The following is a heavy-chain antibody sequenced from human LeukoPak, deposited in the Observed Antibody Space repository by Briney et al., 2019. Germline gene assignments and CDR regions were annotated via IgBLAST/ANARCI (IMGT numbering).Heavy chain of an antibody. CDR3: SDVSGSY. D-gene: IGHD3-10*01. CDR2: ISSSSSYI. V-gene: IGHV3-21*01. Sequence: GGSLRLSCAASGFTFSSYNMNWVRQAPGKGLEWVSFISSSSSYIYYADLVKGRFTISRDNAKNSLYLQMNSLRAEDTAVYYCSDVSGSYWGQGTLVTVSS. J-gene: IGHJ4*02. CDR1: GFTFSSYN.